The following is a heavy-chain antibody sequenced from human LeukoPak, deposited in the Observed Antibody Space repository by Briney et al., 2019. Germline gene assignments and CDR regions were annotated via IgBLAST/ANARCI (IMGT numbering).Heavy chain of an antibody. CDR1: GYTFTSYY. J-gene: IGHJ6*02. V-gene: IGHV1-46*01. CDR2: INPSGGST. CDR3: ARDFGPVDGTIFGVVISAYGMDV. D-gene: IGHD3-3*01. Sequence: GASVKVSCKASGYTFTSYYMHWVRQAPGQGLEWMGIINPSGGSTSYAQKFQGRVTMTRDTSTSTVYMELSSLRSEDTAVYYCARDFGPVDGTIFGVVISAYGMDVWGQGTTVTVSS.